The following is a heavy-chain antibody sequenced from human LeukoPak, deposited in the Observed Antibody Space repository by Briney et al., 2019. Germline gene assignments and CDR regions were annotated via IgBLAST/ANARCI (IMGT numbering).Heavy chain of an antibody. D-gene: IGHD2-15*01. CDR3: AREGVAATPSDY. Sequence: ASVKVSCKASGYTFTCYDINWVRQATGQGLEWMGWMNPNSGNTGYAQKFQGRVTMTRNTSISTAYMELSSLRSEDTAVYYCAREGVAATPSDYWGQGTLVTVSS. CDR1: GYTFTCYD. J-gene: IGHJ4*02. CDR2: MNPNSGNT. V-gene: IGHV1-8*01.